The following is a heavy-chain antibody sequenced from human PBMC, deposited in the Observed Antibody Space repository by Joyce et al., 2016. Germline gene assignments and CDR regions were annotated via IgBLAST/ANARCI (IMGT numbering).Heavy chain of an antibody. D-gene: IGHD2-15*01. CDR2: INHNSGDT. J-gene: IGHJ6*03. V-gene: IGHV1-2*06. Sequence: QVQLVQSGPEVKKPGASVRVSCKASGSIFSGSYIHWLRQAPGQGLEWMGRINHNSGDTHDAHKFQGRVTMTRDTSISTAYMELSGLTSDDAAVYYCAASIPGPITPYTYYFYMDVWATGTTVTVSS. CDR3: AASIPGPITPYTYYFYMDV. CDR1: GSIFSGSY.